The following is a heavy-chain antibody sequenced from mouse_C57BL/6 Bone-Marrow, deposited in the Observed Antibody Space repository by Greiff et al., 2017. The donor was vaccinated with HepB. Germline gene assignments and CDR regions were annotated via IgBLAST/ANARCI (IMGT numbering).Heavy chain of an antibody. CDR1: GYTFTDYY. CDR2: INPNNGGT. J-gene: IGHJ1*03. D-gene: IGHD2-4*01. Sequence: VQLQQSGPELVKPGASVKISCKASGYTFTDYYMNWVKQSHGKSLEWIGDINPNNGGTSYNQKFKGKATLTVDKSSSTAYMELRSLTSEDSAVYYCARFYDYDVNFDVWGTGTTVTVSS. CDR3: ARFYDYDVNFDV. V-gene: IGHV1-26*01.